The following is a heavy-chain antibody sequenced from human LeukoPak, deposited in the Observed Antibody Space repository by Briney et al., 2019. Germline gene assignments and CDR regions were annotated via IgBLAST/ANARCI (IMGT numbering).Heavy chain of an antibody. CDR3: ARDRSGGGDY. V-gene: IGHV3-21*01. D-gene: IGHD3-16*01. CDR2: ISSSYI. J-gene: IGHJ4*02. Sequence: AGGSLRLSCAASGFTFSSYSMNWVRQAPGKGLEWVSSISSSYIYYADSVKGRFTISRDNAKNSLYLQMNSLRAEDTAVYYCARDRSGGGDYWGQGTLVTVS. CDR1: GFTFSSYS.